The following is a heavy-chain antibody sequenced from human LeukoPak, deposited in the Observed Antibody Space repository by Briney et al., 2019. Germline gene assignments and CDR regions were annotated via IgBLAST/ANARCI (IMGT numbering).Heavy chain of an antibody. CDR2: IRNKANSYTT. J-gene: IGHJ3*01. D-gene: IGHD5-12*01. Sequence: PGGSLRLSCAASGFTVSSNYMSWVRQAPGKGLEWVGRIRNKANSYTTEYVASVKGRFTISRDDSKNSLSLQMNGLKTEDTAMYYCASNVDSGVDVWGQGKMVTVSS. V-gene: IGHV3-72*01. CDR3: ASNVDSGVDV. CDR1: GFTVSSNY.